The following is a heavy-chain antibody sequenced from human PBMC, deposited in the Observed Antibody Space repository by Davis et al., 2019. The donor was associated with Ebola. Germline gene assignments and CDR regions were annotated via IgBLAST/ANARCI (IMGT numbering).Heavy chain of an antibody. CDR3: ARGDCRRTNCHLPSQDYGMDV. V-gene: IGHV1-18*04. D-gene: IGHD2-2*01. Sequence: ASVKVSCKASGYSSINYGITWVRHAPGQGLEWLGWISAYNGNTAYAQILQGRVTMTTDTSTSTAYMELRSLTSDDTAVYYCARGDCRRTNCHLPSQDYGMDVWGKGTTVTFSS. CDR2: ISAYNGNT. CDR1: GYSSINYG. J-gene: IGHJ6*04.